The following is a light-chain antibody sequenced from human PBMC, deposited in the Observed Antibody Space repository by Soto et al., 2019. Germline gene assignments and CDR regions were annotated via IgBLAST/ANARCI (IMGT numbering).Light chain of an antibody. CDR1: QGISTY. CDR2: AAS. V-gene: IGKV1-8*01. Sequence: IQMTQSPSSFSASTGDRVTITCRSSQGISTYLAWYQQKPGKAPKLLIYAASTLQTGVPPRFSGSGSGTDFTLTISSLQSEDFAAYYCQQYYRYPLTFGPGTKVDIK. CDR3: QQYYRYPLT. J-gene: IGKJ3*01.